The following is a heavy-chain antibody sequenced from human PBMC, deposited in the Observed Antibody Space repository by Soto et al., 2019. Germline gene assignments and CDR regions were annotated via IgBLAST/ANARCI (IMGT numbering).Heavy chain of an antibody. CDR1: GFSLTTSGVG. J-gene: IGHJ4*02. D-gene: IGHD3-3*01. Sequence: QITLNESGPTQVKPRQTLTLTCTFSGFSLTTSGVGVGWIRQSPGKAPEWLALIYWDDDKRYSPSLKSRLTITKVPSKNQVALTMADLDPADTATYYCAHRVLRTVFGLVTTTAIYFDFWGQGTPVAVSS. CDR2: IYWDDDK. CDR3: AHRVLRTVFGLVTTTAIYFDF. V-gene: IGHV2-5*02.